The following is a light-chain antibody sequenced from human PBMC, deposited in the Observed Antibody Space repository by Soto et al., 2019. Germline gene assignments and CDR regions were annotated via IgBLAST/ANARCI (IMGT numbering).Light chain of an antibody. Sequence: EIVMTQSPVTLSASPGERVTLSCRASQSVNINLAWYQQRHGQAPRVLIYGASNRASGIPDKFSGSGCGTEVTLTTSSLVHDDYAANFYRQYKDWPPLTFGGGTRVEIK. J-gene: IGKJ4*01. CDR2: GAS. V-gene: IGKV3D-15*01. CDR3: RQYKDWPPLT. CDR1: QSVNIN.